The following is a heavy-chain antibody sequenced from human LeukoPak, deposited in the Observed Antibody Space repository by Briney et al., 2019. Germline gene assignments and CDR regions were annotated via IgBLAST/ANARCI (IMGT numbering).Heavy chain of an antibody. V-gene: IGHV3-30-3*01. Sequence: PGGSLRLSCAASGFTFSSYAMHRVRQAPGKGLEWVAVISYDGSNKYYADSVEGRFTISRDNSKNTLYLQMNSLRAEDTAVYYCATAILYGDYADHYYYGMDVWGQGTTVTVSS. J-gene: IGHJ6*02. CDR1: GFTFSSYA. D-gene: IGHD4-17*01. CDR3: ATAILYGDYADHYYYGMDV. CDR2: ISYDGSNK.